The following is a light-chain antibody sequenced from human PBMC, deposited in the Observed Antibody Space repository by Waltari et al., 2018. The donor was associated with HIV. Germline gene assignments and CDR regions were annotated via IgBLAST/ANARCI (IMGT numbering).Light chain of an antibody. Sequence: EIVLTQSPGTLSLSPGARATLSCSASESVRSSHLAWSQQKPGQAPRLLIFGTSSRATGVPDRFSGSGSGTDFTLTISRLEPEDFAVYYCQQYGNAPPYTFGQGTKLEI. CDR3: QQYGNAPPYT. CDR1: ESVRSSH. J-gene: IGKJ2*01. V-gene: IGKV3-20*01. CDR2: GTS.